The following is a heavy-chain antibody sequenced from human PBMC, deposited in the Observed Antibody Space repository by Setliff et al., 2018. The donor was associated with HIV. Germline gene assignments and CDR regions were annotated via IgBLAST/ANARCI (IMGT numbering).Heavy chain of an antibody. D-gene: IGHD2-21*01. CDR3: ARLFIPNYFDP. V-gene: IGHV4-4*08. CDR2: IFTNEFT. Sequence: SETLSLTCNVSGDSISGFFWTWIRQPPGKRLEWIGSIFTNEFTNYNPSLKSRVTISIDTSTNQFSLKLSSVTAADTAVYYCARLFIPNYFDPWGQGTLVTVSS. CDR1: GDSISGFF. J-gene: IGHJ5*02.